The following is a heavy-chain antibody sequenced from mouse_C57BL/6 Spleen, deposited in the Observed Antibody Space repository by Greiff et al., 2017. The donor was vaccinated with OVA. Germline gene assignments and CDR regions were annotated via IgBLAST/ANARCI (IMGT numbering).Heavy chain of an antibody. CDR3: TRYY. Sequence: QVQLKESGAELVRPGASVTLSCKASGYTFTAYEMHWVKQTPVHGLEWIGAIDPETGGTAYNQKFKGKAILTADKSSSTASMELRSLTSEDSAVYYCTRYYWGQGTTLTVSS. J-gene: IGHJ2*01. V-gene: IGHV1-15*01. CDR2: IDPETGGT. CDR1: GYTFTAYE.